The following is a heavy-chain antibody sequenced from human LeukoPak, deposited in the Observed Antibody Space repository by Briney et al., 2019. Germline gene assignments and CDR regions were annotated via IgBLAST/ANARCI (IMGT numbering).Heavy chain of an antibody. V-gene: IGHV4-38-2*02. CDR1: GDSISSGYY. CDR2: IYHSGST. CDR3: ARISGSY. J-gene: IGHJ4*02. D-gene: IGHD1-26*01. Sequence: PSETLSLTCTVSGDSISSGYYWGWIRQPPGKGLEWIGSIYHSGSTSYNPSLKSRVTISVDTSNNQVSLQLDSVTAADTAVYYSARISGSYWGQGTLVTVSS.